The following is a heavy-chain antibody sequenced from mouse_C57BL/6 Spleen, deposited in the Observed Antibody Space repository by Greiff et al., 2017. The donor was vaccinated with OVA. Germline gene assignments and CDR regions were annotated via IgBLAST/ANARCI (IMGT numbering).Heavy chain of an antibody. CDR2: IYPGDGDT. D-gene: IGHD4-1*01. Sequence: QVQLQQSGPELVKPGASVKISCKASGYAFSSSWMNWVKQRPGKGLEWIGRIYPGDGDTNYNGKFKGKATLPADKSSSTADMQLSSLTSEDDAVYFCARAGEKTGTGECDYLDYWGQGTTLTVSS. CDR1: GYAFSSSW. CDR3: ARAGEKTGTGECDYLDY. V-gene: IGHV1-82*01. J-gene: IGHJ2*01.